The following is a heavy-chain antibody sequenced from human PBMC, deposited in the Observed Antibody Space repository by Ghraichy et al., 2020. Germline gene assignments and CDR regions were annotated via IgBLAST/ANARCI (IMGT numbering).Heavy chain of an antibody. Sequence: QTLSLTCSVSGFSLSTSGMCVTWIRQPPGKALEWLGRIDWDGDRYYTKSLRSRLTLSKDTAKNQVVLRMTNVDPLDTATYFCARRYCRGSNCPLDVWGQGTPVTVSA. CDR2: IDWDGDR. J-gene: IGHJ4*02. CDR3: ARRYCRGSNCPLDV. V-gene: IGHV2-70*11. D-gene: IGHD3-10*01. CDR1: GFSLSTSGMC.